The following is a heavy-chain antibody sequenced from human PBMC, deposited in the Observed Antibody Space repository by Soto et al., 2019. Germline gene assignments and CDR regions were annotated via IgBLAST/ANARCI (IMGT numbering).Heavy chain of an antibody. V-gene: IGHV1-2*02. Sequence: GASVKVSCKASGYTFTGYYMHWVRQAPGQGLEWMGWINPNSGGTNYAQKFQGRVTMTRDTSISTAYMELSRLRSDDTAVYYCARIWRQQLDYYYYGMDVWGQGTTVTVSS. J-gene: IGHJ6*02. D-gene: IGHD6-13*01. CDR2: INPNSGGT. CDR1: GYTFTGYY. CDR3: ARIWRQQLDYYYYGMDV.